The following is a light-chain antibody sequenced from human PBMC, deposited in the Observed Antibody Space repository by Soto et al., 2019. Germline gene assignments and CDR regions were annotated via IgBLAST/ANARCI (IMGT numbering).Light chain of an antibody. CDR3: ASYTASSTHVV. CDR1: SSDVGGSNF. V-gene: IGLV2-14*01. CDR2: EVT. J-gene: IGLJ2*01. Sequence: SALTQPASVSGSPGQSITISCTGTSSDVGGSNFVSWYQQYPGKAPKLMIYEVTNRPSGVSNRFSGSKSGNTASLTISGLQAEDEADYYCASYTASSTHVVFGGGTKVTVL.